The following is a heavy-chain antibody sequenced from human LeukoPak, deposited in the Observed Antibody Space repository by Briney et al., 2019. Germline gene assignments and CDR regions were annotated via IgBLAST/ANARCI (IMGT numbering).Heavy chain of an antibody. Sequence: PGRSLRLSCAASGFTFSSYGMHWVRQAPGKGLEWVAVISYDGSNKYYADSVKGRFTISRDNSKNTLYLQMNSLRAEDTAVYYCAEGHTNGIFDYWGQGTLVTVSS. CDR1: GFTFSSYG. CDR3: AEGHTNGIFDY. J-gene: IGHJ4*02. V-gene: IGHV3-30*18. D-gene: IGHD1-26*01. CDR2: ISYDGSNK.